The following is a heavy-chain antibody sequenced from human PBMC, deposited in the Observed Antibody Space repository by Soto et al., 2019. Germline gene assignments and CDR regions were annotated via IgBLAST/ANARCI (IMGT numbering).Heavy chain of an antibody. V-gene: IGHV3-23*01. J-gene: IGHJ6*02. CDR2: ISGSGGST. CDR1: GFTFSSYA. CDR3: AKNSVNSVQGGCMDV. D-gene: IGHD1-26*01. Sequence: EVQLLESGAGLVQPGGSLRLSRAASGFTFSSYAMSWVRKAPGKGLEWVSVISGSGGSTYYADSVKGRFTISRDNSKNTLYLQMNSLRAEDTAVYYCAKNSVNSVQGGCMDVWGQGTTVTVSS.